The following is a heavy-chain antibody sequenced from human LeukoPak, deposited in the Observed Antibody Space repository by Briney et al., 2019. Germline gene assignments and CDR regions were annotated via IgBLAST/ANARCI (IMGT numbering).Heavy chain of an antibody. D-gene: IGHD2-15*01. J-gene: IGHJ4*02. V-gene: IGHV4-34*01. Sequence: NSSETLSLTCAVYGGSLSGYYWSWIRQPPGRGLEWIGEINYSGSTNYNPSLKSRVTISVDTSKNQFSLKLSSVTAADTAVYYCGRDGSRCCGGASCYTYWGQGTLVTVSS. CDR3: GRDGSRCCGGASCYTY. CDR1: GGSLSGYY. CDR2: INYSGST.